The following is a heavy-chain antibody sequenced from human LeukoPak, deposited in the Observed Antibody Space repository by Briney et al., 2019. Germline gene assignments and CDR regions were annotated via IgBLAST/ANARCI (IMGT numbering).Heavy chain of an antibody. CDR2: ISSRSSNI. CDR3: ARIPGGYYYAMDV. CDR1: GFTFSSYS. V-gene: IGHV3-48*02. Sequence: GGSLRLSCAASGFTFSSYSMNWVRQAPGKGLEWVSYISSRSSNIYYADSVKGRFTISRDNAKNSLYLQMNSLRDDDTAVYYCARIPGGYYYAMDVWGQGTTVTVSS. D-gene: IGHD3-16*01. J-gene: IGHJ6*02.